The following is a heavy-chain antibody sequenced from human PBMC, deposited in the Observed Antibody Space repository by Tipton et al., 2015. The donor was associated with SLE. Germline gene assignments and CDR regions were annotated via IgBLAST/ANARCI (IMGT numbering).Heavy chain of an antibody. CDR2: IYYNGIT. V-gene: IGHV4-31*03. Sequence: TLSLTCTVSGGSISSGGYHWGWVRQHPGKGLEWIGYIYYNGITYFNPSLKSRITLSVDSSKNQFSLKLSSVTTVDTAVYYCAKTMGGRSCSGGSCFEPFDYWGQGTLVTVSS. CDR3: AKTMGGRSCSGGSCFEPFDY. J-gene: IGHJ4*02. CDR1: GGSISSGGYH. D-gene: IGHD2-15*01.